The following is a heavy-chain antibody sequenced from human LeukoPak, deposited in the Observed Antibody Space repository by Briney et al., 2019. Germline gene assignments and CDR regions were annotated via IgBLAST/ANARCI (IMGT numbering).Heavy chain of an antibody. D-gene: IGHD3-22*01. CDR2: IYPRDGST. V-gene: IGHV1-46*01. CDR3: ARGGVNYYDSTPQILFDY. Sequence: ASVKVSCKASGYSFTSNYIHWVRQAPGQGLEWMGMIYPRDGSTSYAQKFQGRVTVTRDTSTSTVHMELSGLRSEDTAVYYCARGGVNYYDSTPQILFDYWGQGTLVTVSS. CDR1: GYSFTSNY. J-gene: IGHJ4*02.